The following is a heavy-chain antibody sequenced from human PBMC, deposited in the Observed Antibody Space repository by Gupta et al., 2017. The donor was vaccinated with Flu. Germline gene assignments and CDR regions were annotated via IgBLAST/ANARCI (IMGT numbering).Heavy chain of an antibody. J-gene: IGHJ6*02. CDR2: ISRSGSTI. CDR1: GFTFSDYY. V-gene: IGHV3-11*01. Sequence: QVQLVESGGGLVKPGGSLRLSCAASGFTFSDYYMSWIRQAPGKGLEWVSYISRSGSTIYYADSVKGRVTISRDNAKNSLYLQMKSLRAEDTAVYYCARLPWVESPPGYYYYGMDVWGQGTTVTVSS. D-gene: IGHD3-3*01. CDR3: ARLPWVESPPGYYYYGMDV.